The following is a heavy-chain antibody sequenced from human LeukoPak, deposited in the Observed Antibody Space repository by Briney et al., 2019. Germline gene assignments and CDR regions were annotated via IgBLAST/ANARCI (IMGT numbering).Heavy chain of an antibody. CDR1: GYTFTVYY. V-gene: IGHV1-2*02. J-gene: IGHJ4*02. CDR2: INPNSGGT. CDR3: AESVEYPWYFDY. D-gene: IGHD2/OR15-2a*01. Sequence: ASVKVSCKASGYTFTVYYMHWVRQAPGQGLEWMGWINPNSGGTNYAQKFQGRVTMTRDTSISTAYMELSRLRSDDTAVYYCAESVEYPWYFDYWGQGTLVTVSS.